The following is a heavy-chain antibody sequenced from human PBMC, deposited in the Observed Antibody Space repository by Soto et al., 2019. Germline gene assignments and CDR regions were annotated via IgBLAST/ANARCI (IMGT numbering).Heavy chain of an antibody. V-gene: IGHV1-69*12. CDR2: LIPIFGTA. CDR3: ARHVPDAGYYSGMDV. D-gene: IGHD2-2*01. Sequence: QVQLVQSGAEVKKPGSSVKVSCKASGGTFSSYAISWVRQAPGQGLEWMGGLIPIFGTADYAQKFHGRVTITADESTSTADMMLSSLMSEDTAVYYCARHVPDAGYYSGMDVWGQGTTVTVSS. CDR1: GGTFSSYA. J-gene: IGHJ6*02.